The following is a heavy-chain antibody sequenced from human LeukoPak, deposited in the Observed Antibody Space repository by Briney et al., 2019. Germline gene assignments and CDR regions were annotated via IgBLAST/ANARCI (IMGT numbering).Heavy chain of an antibody. V-gene: IGHV3-23*01. Sequence: GGSLRLSCAASGFTFSSYAMSWVRQAPGKGLEWVSSISGGAASTDYVDSVKGRFTISRDNVKNVLYLQMNSLGPEDTALYYCAKDLSSAITSALVLDVWGQGTTVIVS. D-gene: IGHD3-22*01. CDR2: ISGGAAST. CDR3: AKDLSSAITSALVLDV. CDR1: GFTFSSYA. J-gene: IGHJ6*02.